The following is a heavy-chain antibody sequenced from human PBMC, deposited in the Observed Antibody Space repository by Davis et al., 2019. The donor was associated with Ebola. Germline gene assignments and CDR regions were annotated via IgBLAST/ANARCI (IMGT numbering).Heavy chain of an antibody. D-gene: IGHD6-19*01. V-gene: IGHV4-59*01. J-gene: IGHJ4*02. CDR3: ARVVAGFDY. Sequence: SETLSLTCTVTGGSISSYYWSWIRQPPGKGLEWFGYIYYSGSTNYNPSLKSRVTISVDTSKNQFSLKLSSVTAADTAVYYCARVVAGFDYWGQGTLVTVSS. CDR1: GGSISSYY. CDR2: IYYSGST.